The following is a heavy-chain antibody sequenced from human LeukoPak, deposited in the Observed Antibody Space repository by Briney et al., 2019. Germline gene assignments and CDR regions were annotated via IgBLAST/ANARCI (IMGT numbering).Heavy chain of an antibody. D-gene: IGHD1-14*01. J-gene: IGHJ4*02. V-gene: IGHV4-61*02. CDR1: GGSISSGSYY. CDR2: IYTSGST. CDR3: ANLNPKNDY. Sequence: PSETLSRTCTVSGGSISSGSYYWGWIRQPAGRGLEWIGRIYTSGSTNYNPSLKSRVTISVDTSKNQFSLKLSSVTAADTAVYYCANLNPKNDYWGQGTLVTVSS.